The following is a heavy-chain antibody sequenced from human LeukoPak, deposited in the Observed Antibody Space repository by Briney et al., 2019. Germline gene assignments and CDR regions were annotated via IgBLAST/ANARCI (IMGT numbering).Heavy chain of an antibody. V-gene: IGHV4-34*01. D-gene: IGHD3-16*02. CDR2: INHSGST. Sequence: SETLSLTCAVYGGSFSGYYWSWIRQPPGKGLEWIGEINHSGSTNYNPSLKSRVTISVDTSKNQFSLKLSSVTAADTAVYYCAGRDDYVWGSYRPFDFWGQGTLVTVSS. CDR1: GGSFSGYY. J-gene: IGHJ4*02. CDR3: AGRDDYVWGSYRPFDF.